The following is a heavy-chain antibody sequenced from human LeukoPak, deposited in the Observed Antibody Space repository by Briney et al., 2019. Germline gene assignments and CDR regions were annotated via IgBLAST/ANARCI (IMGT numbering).Heavy chain of an antibody. CDR1: GFSLSTSGVA. Sequence: SGPTLVKPTQTLTLTCTFSGFSLSTSGVAVGWIRQPPGKALEWLGLIYWDDDKRYSPSLKSALTITKDTSKDQVVLTMTNMDPVDTATYYCAHRRDGYNSLDYWGQGTLVTVSS. V-gene: IGHV2-5*02. J-gene: IGHJ4*02. CDR3: AHRRDGYNSLDY. CDR2: IYWDDDK. D-gene: IGHD5-24*01.